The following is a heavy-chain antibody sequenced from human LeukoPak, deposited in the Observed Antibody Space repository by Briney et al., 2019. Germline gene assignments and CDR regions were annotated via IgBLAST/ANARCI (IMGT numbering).Heavy chain of an antibody. CDR2: TYYRSKWYN. J-gene: IGHJ6*02. V-gene: IGHV6-1*01. D-gene: IGHD6-13*01. CDR3: ARDPAAADHYYYYGMDV. Sequence: SQTLSLTCAISVDSVSSNSAAWHCLTQSPSRGLEWLGSTYYRSKWYNDYAVSVKSRITINPDTSKNQFSLQLNSVTPEDTAVYYCARDPAAADHYYYYGMDVWGQGTTVTVSS. CDR1: VDSVSSNSAA.